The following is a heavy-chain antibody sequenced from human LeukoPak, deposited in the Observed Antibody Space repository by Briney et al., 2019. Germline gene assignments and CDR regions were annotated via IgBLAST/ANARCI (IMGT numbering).Heavy chain of an antibody. CDR1: GYTFTSNY. J-gene: IGHJ6*03. V-gene: IGHV1-46*01. D-gene: IGHD6-13*01. Sequence: ASVKVSCKAFGYTFTSNYMHWVRQAPGQGPEWMGVISPSGGSTTYAQKFQGRVTLTRDTSASTAYMELSSLRSEDMAVYYCARSTQIAAAGTGYYYYYYMDVWGKGTTVTVSS. CDR2: ISPSGGST. CDR3: ARSTQIAAAGTGYYYYYYMDV.